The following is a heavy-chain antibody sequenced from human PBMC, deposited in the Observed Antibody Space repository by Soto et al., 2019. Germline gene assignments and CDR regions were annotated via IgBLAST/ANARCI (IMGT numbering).Heavy chain of an antibody. CDR1: GLSFSLYS. V-gene: IGHV3-23*01. CDR2: ISGSGRNI. J-gene: IGHJ4*02. CDR3: AKDDRTASRIDY. Sequence: EVQLLESGGGLVQPGGSLRLSCATSGLSFSLYSMGWVRQAPGKGLEWVSAISGSGRNIHYADSVKGRFTISRDNSKNTLSLQINSLRAEDTALYYCAKDDRTASRIDYWGQGTLVTVSS. D-gene: IGHD2-21*02.